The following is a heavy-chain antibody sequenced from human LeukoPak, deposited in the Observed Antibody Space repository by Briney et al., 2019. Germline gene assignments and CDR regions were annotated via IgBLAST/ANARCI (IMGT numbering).Heavy chain of an antibody. Sequence: PGGSLRLSCAASGFTFSNYAMRWVRQAPGKGLELVSVIRGSGDSTYYADSVKGRFTISRDNAKNSLYLQMNSLRAEDTAVYYCARAGGEVVSHAFDIWGQGTMVTVSS. D-gene: IGHD2-15*01. CDR3: ARAGGEVVSHAFDI. J-gene: IGHJ3*02. CDR1: GFTFSNYA. CDR2: IRGSGDST. V-gene: IGHV3-23*01.